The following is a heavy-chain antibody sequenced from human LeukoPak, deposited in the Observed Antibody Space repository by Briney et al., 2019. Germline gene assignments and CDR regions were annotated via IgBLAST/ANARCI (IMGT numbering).Heavy chain of an antibody. V-gene: IGHV1-18*01. Sequence: GASVTVSCKASGYTFTSYGISWVRQAPGQGREGMGWISDYNGNTNYAQKLQGRVTMTTDTSTSTAYMELRSLRSDDTAVYYCARVVAGYYDSSGYLDYWGQGTLVTVSS. D-gene: IGHD3-22*01. CDR2: ISDYNGNT. CDR1: GYTFTSYG. J-gene: IGHJ4*02. CDR3: ARVVAGYYDSSGYLDY.